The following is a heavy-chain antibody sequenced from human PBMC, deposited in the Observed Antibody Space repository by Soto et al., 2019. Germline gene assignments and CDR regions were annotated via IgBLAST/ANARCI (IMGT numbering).Heavy chain of an antibody. J-gene: IGHJ5*02. D-gene: IGHD6-6*01. Sequence: PGESLKICCKVSGYSFTSYWIGGVRQMPGKGLEWMGIIYPGDSDTRYSPSFQGQVTISADKSISTAYLQWTSLKASDTAMYYCARVTQLVVSWFDPWGQGTLVTVSS. V-gene: IGHV5-51*01. CDR1: GYSFTSYW. CDR2: IYPGDSDT. CDR3: ARVTQLVVSWFDP.